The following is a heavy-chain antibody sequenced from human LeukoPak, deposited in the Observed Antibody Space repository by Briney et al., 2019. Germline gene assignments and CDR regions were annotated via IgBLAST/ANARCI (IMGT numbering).Heavy chain of an antibody. CDR3: ARGGSSYYYGVDV. CDR1: GGSISSYY. V-gene: IGHV4-59*01. CDR2: IYYSGST. J-gene: IGHJ6*02. Sequence: SETLSLTCTVSGGSISSYYWSWIRQPPGKGLEWIGYIYYSGSTNYNPSLKSRVTISVDTSKNQFSLKLSSVTAADTAVYYCARGGSSYYYGVDVWGQGTTVTVSS. D-gene: IGHD6-6*01.